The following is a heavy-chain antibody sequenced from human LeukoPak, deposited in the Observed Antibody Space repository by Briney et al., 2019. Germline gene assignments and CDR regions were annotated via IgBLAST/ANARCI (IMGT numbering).Heavy chain of an antibody. Sequence: SQALSLTCAISGDSVSSNSAAWNWIRQSPSRGLEWLGRTYYRSKWYNDYAVSVKSRITINPDTSKNQFSLQLNSVTPEDTAVYYCARDTLSMVREPTYYMDVWGKGTTVTVSS. D-gene: IGHD3-10*01. J-gene: IGHJ6*03. CDR2: TYYRSKWYN. CDR1: GDSVSSNSAA. V-gene: IGHV6-1*01. CDR3: ARDTLSMVREPTYYMDV.